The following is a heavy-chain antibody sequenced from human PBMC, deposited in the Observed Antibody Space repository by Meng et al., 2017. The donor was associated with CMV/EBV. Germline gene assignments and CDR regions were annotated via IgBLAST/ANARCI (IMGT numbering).Heavy chain of an antibody. CDR2: TYYSGGT. CDR3: AGGGGICSGGSCYPLGYYGMDV. D-gene: IGHD2-15*01. V-gene: IGHV4-59*01. J-gene: IGHJ6*02. CDR1: GGSISSYY. Sequence: SETLSLTCTVSGGSISSYYWSWIRQPPGKGLEWIGYTYYSGGTNYNPPLKSRVTISVDTSKNQFSHEVSSVDAADTAVYYCAGGGGICSGGSCYPLGYYGMDVWGQGTTVTVSS.